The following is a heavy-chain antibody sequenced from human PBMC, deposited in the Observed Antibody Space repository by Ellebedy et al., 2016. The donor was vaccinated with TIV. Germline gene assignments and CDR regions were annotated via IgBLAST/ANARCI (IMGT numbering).Heavy chain of an antibody. D-gene: IGHD3-10*01. CDR2: IYYSGST. V-gene: IGHV4-39*01. Sequence: MPSETLSLTCTVSGGSISTSTYYWGWIRQPPGKGLEWKGSIYYSGSTYYNPSLKSRVTISVDTSKNQFSLKLSSVTAADTAVYYCARHGLSGIPAVDYWGQGTLVTVSS. CDR1: GGSISTSTYY. CDR3: ARHGLSGIPAVDY. J-gene: IGHJ4*02.